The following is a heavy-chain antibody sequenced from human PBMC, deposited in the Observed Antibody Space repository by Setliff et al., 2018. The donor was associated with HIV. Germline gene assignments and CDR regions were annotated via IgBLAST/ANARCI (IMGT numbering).Heavy chain of an antibody. CDR2: IIPTFGPA. J-gene: IGHJ3*02. CDR3: ARLSGYYNPKDAFNI. V-gene: IGHV1-69*05. Sequence: ASVKVSCKASGGTFSRLPISWVRQAPGQGLEWMGGIIPTFGPAFYIEKFQGRVTMTRNTSISTAYMELSSLRSEDTAVYYCARLSGYYNPKDAFNIWGQGTMVTVSS. D-gene: IGHD3-3*01. CDR1: GGTFSRLP.